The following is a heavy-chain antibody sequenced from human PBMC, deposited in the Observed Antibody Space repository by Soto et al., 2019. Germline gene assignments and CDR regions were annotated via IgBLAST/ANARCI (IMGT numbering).Heavy chain of an antibody. J-gene: IGHJ3*02. CDR1: GFTFSSYW. CDR2: IISDGTNT. D-gene: IGHD6-13*01. V-gene: IGHV3-74*01. Sequence: EVQLVESGGGLVQPGGSLRLSCAASGFTFSSYWMHWVRQAPGTGLMWVSRIISDGTNTAYADSVKGRFTTSRDNAKNRLYLKMNSLRAEDTAVYYCARVRIAGDYDAFDIWGQGTTVTVSS. CDR3: ARVRIAGDYDAFDI.